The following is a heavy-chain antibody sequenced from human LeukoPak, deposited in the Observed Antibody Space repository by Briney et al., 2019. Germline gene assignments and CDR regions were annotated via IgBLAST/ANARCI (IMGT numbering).Heavy chain of an antibody. CDR3: TTDSSGYYYYYYGMDV. CDR2: IKSKTDGRTT. CDR1: GFTFSNAW. Sequence: GGSLRLSCAASGFTFSNAWMSWVRQAPGKGLEWIGRIKSKTDGRTTAYATLVKGRFTISRDHLKNTLYLQMDGLKTEDTAVYYCTTDSSGYYYYYYGMDVWGQGTTVTVSS. J-gene: IGHJ6*02. V-gene: IGHV3-15*01. D-gene: IGHD3-22*01.